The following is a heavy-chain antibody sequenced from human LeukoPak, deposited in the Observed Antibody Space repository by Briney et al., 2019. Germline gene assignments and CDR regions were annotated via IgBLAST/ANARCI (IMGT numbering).Heavy chain of an antibody. D-gene: IGHD3-3*01. J-gene: IGHJ6*02. CDR2: INHSGST. Sequence: SETLSLTCAVSGGSISSGGYSWSWIRQPPGKGLEWIGEINHSGSTNYNPSLKSRVTISVDTSKNQFSLKLSSVTAADTAVYYCARGRYDFWSGYYRQYYYGMDVWGQGTTVTVSS. CDR3: ARGRYDFWSGYYRQYYYGMDV. V-gene: IGHV4-34*01. CDR1: GGSISSGGYS.